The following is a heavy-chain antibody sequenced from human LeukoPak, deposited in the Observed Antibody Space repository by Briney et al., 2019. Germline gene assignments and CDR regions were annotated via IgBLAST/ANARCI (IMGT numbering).Heavy chain of an antibody. CDR2: ISYDGSNK. D-gene: IGHD6-13*01. CDR3: AREGSGWSSWYWSQFGSGQGDDY. J-gene: IGHJ4*02. V-gene: IGHV3-30-3*01. Sequence: PGGSLRLSCAASGFTFSTYVMHWVRQAPGKGLEWVAVISYDGSNKYYVDSVKGRFTISRDNAKNSLYLQMNSLRAEDTAVYYCAREGSGWSSWYWSQFGSGQGDDYWGQGTLVTVSS. CDR1: GFTFSTYV.